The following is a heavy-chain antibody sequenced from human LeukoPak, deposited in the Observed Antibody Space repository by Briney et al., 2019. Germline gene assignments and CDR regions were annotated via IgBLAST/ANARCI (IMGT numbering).Heavy chain of an antibody. CDR3: VEEAGSVAGRFDH. Sequence: GGSLRLSCAASGLIFSNYGMHWVRQAPGKGLEWVTFIQYDGISKYYEDSVKGRFTISRDNSKNTLYLQMNSLRPEDTTVYYCVEEAGSVAGRFDHWGQGNMVTVSS. J-gene: IGHJ4*02. D-gene: IGHD6-19*01. V-gene: IGHV3-30*02. CDR2: IQYDGISK. CDR1: GLIFSNYG.